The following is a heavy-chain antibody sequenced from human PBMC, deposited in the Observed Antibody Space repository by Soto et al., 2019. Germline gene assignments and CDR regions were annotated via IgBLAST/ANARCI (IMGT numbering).Heavy chain of an antibody. J-gene: IGHJ4*02. CDR1: GFTFSSYG. D-gene: IGHD3-22*01. CDR3: ARDPTYYYDSSGPAVYFDY. V-gene: IGHV3-33*01. CDR2: IWYDGSNK. Sequence: GGSLRLSCAASGFTFSSYGMHWVRQAPGKGLEWVAVIWYDGSNKYYADSVKGRFTISRDNSKNTLYLQMNSLRAEDTAVYYCARDPTYYYDSSGPAVYFDYWGQGTLVTVSS.